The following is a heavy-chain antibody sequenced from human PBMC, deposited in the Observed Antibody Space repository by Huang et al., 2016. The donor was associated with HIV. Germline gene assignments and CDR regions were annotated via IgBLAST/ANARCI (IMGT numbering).Heavy chain of an antibody. J-gene: IGHJ4*02. D-gene: IGHD4-17*01. CDR3: ARSAYGDFDY. V-gene: IGHV1-8*02. CDR2: MNPNTGNT. Sequence: QVHLVQSGAEVKKPGASVKVSCKASGYTFTNYDINWVRQAPGRGLDWMGWMNPNTGNTGFAQSFQGRVTMTRKTSITTAYMELTSLTSEDTAVYYCARSAYGDFDYWGLGTLVIVSS. CDR1: GYTFTNYD.